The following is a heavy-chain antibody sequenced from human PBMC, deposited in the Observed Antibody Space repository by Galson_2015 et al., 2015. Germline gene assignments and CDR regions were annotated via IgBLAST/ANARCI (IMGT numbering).Heavy chain of an antibody. Sequence: SLRLSCAASGFTFSSYTISWVRQAPGKGLEWVSYISSSSATIYYADSVKGRFTISRDNAKNLLYLQMNSLRDEDTAVYYCARDPWRRSYKVFSFDSWGQGTLVTVSS. J-gene: IGHJ4*02. CDR3: ARDPWRRSYKVFSFDS. D-gene: IGHD1-26*01. V-gene: IGHV3-48*02. CDR1: GFTFSSYT. CDR2: ISSSSATI.